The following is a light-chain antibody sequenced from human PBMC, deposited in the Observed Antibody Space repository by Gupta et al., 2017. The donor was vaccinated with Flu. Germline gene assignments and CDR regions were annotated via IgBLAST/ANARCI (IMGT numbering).Light chain of an antibody. CDR1: SGHSSYA. CDR3: QTWGTGIGV. Sequence: QLVLTQSPSASASLGASVKRTCPLSSGHSSYAIAWHQQQPEKGSRYLMKLNSDGSHTKGDGIPDRCSGSSSAAERYLTSSSLQSEDEADYYCQTWGTGIGVFGGGTKLTVL. CDR2: LNSDGSH. J-gene: IGLJ2*01. V-gene: IGLV4-69*01.